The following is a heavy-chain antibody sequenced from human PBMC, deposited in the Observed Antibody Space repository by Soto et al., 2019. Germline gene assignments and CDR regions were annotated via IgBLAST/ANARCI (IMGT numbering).Heavy chain of an antibody. Sequence: QVQLVESGGGVVQPGRSLRLSCAASGFTFSTHAMHWVRQAPGKGLECVAIVSFDGSNKYYADSVKGRFTISRDNSKNTLYLQMSGLTPEDKAFYYCARDQTGITTAGGGRIDRWGQGTLVTVSS. J-gene: IGHJ5*02. V-gene: IGHV3-30-3*01. CDR3: ARDQTGITTAGGGRIDR. D-gene: IGHD6-13*01. CDR2: VSFDGSNK. CDR1: GFTFSTHA.